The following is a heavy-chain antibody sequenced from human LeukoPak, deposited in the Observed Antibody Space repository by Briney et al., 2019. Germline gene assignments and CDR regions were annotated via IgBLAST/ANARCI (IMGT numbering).Heavy chain of an antibody. Sequence: GASVKVSCKASGYTLTSYDINWVRQATGQGLEWMGWMNPNSGNTGYAQKFQGRVTITRNTSISTAYMELSSLRSEDTAVYYCARARIDCSSTSCDDAFDIWGQGTMVTVSS. CDR1: GYTLTSYD. D-gene: IGHD2-2*01. CDR2: MNPNSGNT. V-gene: IGHV1-8*03. J-gene: IGHJ3*02. CDR3: ARARIDCSSTSCDDAFDI.